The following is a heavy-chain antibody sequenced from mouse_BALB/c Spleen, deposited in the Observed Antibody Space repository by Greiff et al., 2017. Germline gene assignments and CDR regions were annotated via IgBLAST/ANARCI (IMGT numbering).Heavy chain of an antibody. D-gene: IGHD2-14*01. J-gene: IGHJ3*01. CDR2: IYPGDGDT. CDR1: GYAFSSYW. CDR3: ARRYDGFAY. V-gene: IGHV1-80*01. Sequence: QVQLKESGAELVRPGSSVKISCKASGYAFSSYWMNWVKQRPGQGLEWIGQIYPGDGDTNYNGKFKGKATLTADKSSSTAYMQLSSLTSEDSAVYFCARRYDGFAYWGQGTLVTVSA.